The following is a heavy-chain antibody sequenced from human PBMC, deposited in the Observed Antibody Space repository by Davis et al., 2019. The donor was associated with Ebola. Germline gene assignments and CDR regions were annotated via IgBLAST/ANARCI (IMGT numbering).Heavy chain of an antibody. J-gene: IGHJ4*02. D-gene: IGHD2-15*01. CDR3: ARGLSAGIVVVVAATVYFDY. CDR1: GYTFTGYY. CDR2: INPSGGST. Sequence: AASVKVSCKASGYTFTGYYMHWVRQAPGQGLEWMGIINPSGGSTSYAQKFQGRVTMTRDTSTSTVYMELSSLRSEDTAVYYCARGLSAGIVVVVAATVYFDYWGQGTLVTVSS. V-gene: IGHV1-46*01.